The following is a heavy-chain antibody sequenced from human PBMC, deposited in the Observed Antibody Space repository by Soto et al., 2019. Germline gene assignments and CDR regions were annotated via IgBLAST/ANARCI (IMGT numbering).Heavy chain of an antibody. Sequence: SETLSLTCTVSGGSICTYYWSWMRQPPRNRQEKIGYINYSGSTNYNPSLKSRVTKSVDTSKNQFSLILSSVTAADTAVYYCARADCSGGSCPFDYWGQGIQVTVSS. J-gene: IGHJ4*02. D-gene: IGHD2-15*01. CDR2: INYSGST. CDR3: ARADCSGGSCPFDY. CDR1: GGSICTYY. V-gene: IGHV4-59*01.